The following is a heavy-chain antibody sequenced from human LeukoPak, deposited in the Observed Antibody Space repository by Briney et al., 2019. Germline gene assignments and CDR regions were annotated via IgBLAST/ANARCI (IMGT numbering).Heavy chain of an antibody. CDR3: ARDYGDYGGLGY. CDR2: ISSSSSYI. D-gene: IGHD4-17*01. CDR1: GFTFRSYS. V-gene: IGHV3-21*01. Sequence: PGGSLRLSCAASGFTFRSYSMNWVRQAPGKGLEWVSAISSSSSYIYYADSVKGRFTISRDNAKNTLYRQMNSLRAEDTAVYYCARDYGDYGGLGYWGQGTLVTVSS. J-gene: IGHJ4*02.